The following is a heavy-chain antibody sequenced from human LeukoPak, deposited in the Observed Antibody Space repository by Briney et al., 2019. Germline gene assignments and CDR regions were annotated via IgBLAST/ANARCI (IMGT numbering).Heavy chain of an antibody. D-gene: IGHD3-22*01. CDR1: GYTFTSYG. CDR2: ISAYNGNT. CDR3: ARDPGYSSGYQPHYYYYYGMDV. V-gene: IGHV1-18*01. Sequence: ASVKVSCKASGYTFTSYGISLVRQAPGQGLEWMGWISAYNGNTNYAQKLQGRVTMTTDTSTSTAYMELRSLRSDDTAVYYCARDPGYSSGYQPHYYYYYGMDVWGQGTTVTVSS. J-gene: IGHJ6*02.